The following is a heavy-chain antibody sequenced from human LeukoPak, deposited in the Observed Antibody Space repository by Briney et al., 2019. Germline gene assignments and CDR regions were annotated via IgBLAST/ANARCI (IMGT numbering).Heavy chain of an antibody. CDR3: AKGSLIWELPGALDY. V-gene: IGHV3-11*01. CDR2: ISSSGSTI. CDR1: GFTFSDYY. D-gene: IGHD1-26*01. J-gene: IGHJ4*02. Sequence: GGSLRLSCAASGFTFSDYYMSWIRQAPGKGLEWVSYISSSGSTIYYADSVKGRFTISRDNSKNTLYLQMNSLRAEDTAVYYCAKGSLIWELPGALDYWGQGTLVTVSS.